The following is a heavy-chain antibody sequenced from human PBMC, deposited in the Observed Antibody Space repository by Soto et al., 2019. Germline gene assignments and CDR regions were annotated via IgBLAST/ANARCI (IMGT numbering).Heavy chain of an antibody. CDR3: ARDESSGGYWGPLDY. CDR1: GGTFSGNA. D-gene: IGHD1-26*01. CDR2: IIPVFHTS. J-gene: IGHJ4*02. Sequence: QMQLVQSGTEVKKPGSSVRVSCKASGGTFSGNAITWVRQAPGRGLEWMGGIIPVFHTSKYAQKFQDRLTIPADASTTTAYMELSSLRPEDTAIYSCARDESSGGYWGPLDYWGQGTLVAVSS. V-gene: IGHV1-69*01.